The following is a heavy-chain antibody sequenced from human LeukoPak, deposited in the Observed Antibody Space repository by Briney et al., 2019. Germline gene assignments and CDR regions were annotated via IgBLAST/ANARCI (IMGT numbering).Heavy chain of an antibody. CDR1: GFTFSGYW. J-gene: IGHJ4*02. Sequence: GGSLRLSCAASGFTFSGYWMHWVRQAPGKGLVWVSRIKSDGSSTSYADSVKGRLTISRDNAKNTLYLQMNSLRAEDTAVYYCARIGYSSSCFDYWGQGTVVTVSS. D-gene: IGHD6-13*01. V-gene: IGHV3-74*01. CDR2: IKSDGSST. CDR3: ARIGYSSSCFDY.